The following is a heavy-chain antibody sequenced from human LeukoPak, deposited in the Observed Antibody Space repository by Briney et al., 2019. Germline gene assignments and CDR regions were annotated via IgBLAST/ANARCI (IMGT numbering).Heavy chain of an antibody. CDR2: MNPNSGNT. J-gene: IGHJ6*02. D-gene: IGHD5-12*01. V-gene: IGHV1-8*01. Sequence: ASVKVSCKASGYTFTSYDINWVRQATGQGLEWMGWMNPNSGNTGYAQKFQGRVTMTRNTSISTAYMELSSLRSEDTAVYYCARGTSPDIVATIFGNYYYVIDVWGQGTTVTVSS. CDR3: ARGTSPDIVATIFGNYYYVIDV. CDR1: GYTFTSYD.